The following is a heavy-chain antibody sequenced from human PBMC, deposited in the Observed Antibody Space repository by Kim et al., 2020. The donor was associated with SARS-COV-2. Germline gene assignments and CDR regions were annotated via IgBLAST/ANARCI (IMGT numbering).Heavy chain of an antibody. CDR1: GFTFSSYA. J-gene: IGHJ6*02. V-gene: IGHV3-23*01. CDR3: AKEEIYDYVWGSYQGDGMDV. CDR2: ISGSGGST. D-gene: IGHD3-16*01. Sequence: GGSLRLSCAASGFTFSSYAMSWVRQAPGKGLEWVSAISGSGGSTYYADSVKGRFTISRDNSKNTLYLQMNSLRAEDTAVYYCAKEEIYDYVWGSYQGDGMDVWGQGTTVTVSS.